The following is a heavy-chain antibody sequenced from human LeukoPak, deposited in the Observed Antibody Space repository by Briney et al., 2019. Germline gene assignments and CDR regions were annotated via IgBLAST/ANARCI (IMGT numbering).Heavy chain of an antibody. CDR3: ARAMEYYDSSGNFDY. CDR2: ISSSSSYI. D-gene: IGHD3-22*01. J-gene: IGHJ4*02. V-gene: IGHV3-21*01. Sequence: GGSLRLSCAASGFTFSSYSMNWVRQAPGKGLEWVSSISSSSSYIYYADSGTARFTISRDNAKNSLYLQMNSLRAEDTAVYYCARAMEYYDSSGNFDYWGQGTLVTVSS. CDR1: GFTFSSYS.